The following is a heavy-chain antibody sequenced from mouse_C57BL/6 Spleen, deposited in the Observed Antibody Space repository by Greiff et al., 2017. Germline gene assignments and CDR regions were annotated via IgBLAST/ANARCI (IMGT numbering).Heavy chain of an antibody. Sequence: VQLQQPGAELVMPGASVKLSCKASGYTFTSYWMHWVKQRPGQGLEWIGEIDPSDSYTNYNQKFKGKSTLTVDKSSSTAYMQLSSLTSEDSAVYYCARSGMIRYYFDYWGQGTTLTVSS. V-gene: IGHV1-69*01. J-gene: IGHJ2*01. D-gene: IGHD2-4*01. CDR3: ARSGMIRYYFDY. CDR1: GYTFTSYW. CDR2: IDPSDSYT.